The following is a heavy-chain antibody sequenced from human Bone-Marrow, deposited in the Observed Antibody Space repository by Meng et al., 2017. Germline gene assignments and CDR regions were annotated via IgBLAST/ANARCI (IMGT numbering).Heavy chain of an antibody. V-gene: IGHV4-4*02. CDR3: ARLGPPIAAGDPFDY. D-gene: IGHD6-13*01. CDR2: IHQDVYN. J-gene: IGHJ4*02. Sequence: QVQLQESGPGLVKPSGTLSLTCAVARFSISSTNWWGWVRQPPGKGLEWIGEIHQDVYNNYSPSLKSRVTISVDKSRNHFSLKLNSVTAADTAVYYCARLGPPIAAGDPFDYWGQGTLVTVSS. CDR1: RFSISSTNW.